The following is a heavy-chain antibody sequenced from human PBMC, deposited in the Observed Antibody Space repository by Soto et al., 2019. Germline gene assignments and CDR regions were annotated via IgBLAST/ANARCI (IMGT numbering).Heavy chain of an antibody. CDR1: GDTFTGYY. Sequence: ASVKVSCKASGDTFTGYYMHWVRQAPGQGLERMGWINPNSGGTNYAQKFQGWVTMTRDTSISTAYMELSRLRSDDTAVYYCARDQPYYDILTGYNSWFDPWGQGTLVTVSS. J-gene: IGHJ5*02. V-gene: IGHV1-2*04. CDR2: INPNSGGT. CDR3: ARDQPYYDILTGYNSWFDP. D-gene: IGHD3-9*01.